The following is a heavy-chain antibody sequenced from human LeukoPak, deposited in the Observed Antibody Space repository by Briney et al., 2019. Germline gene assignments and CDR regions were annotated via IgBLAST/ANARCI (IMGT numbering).Heavy chain of an antibody. D-gene: IGHD2-15*01. CDR2: IYYSGST. CDR1: GGSISSYY. Sequence: PSETLSLXCTVSGGSISSYYWSWIRQPPGKVLEWIGYIYYSGSTNYNPSLKSRVTISVDTSKNQFSLKLSSVTAADTAVYYCARRRLLGYCSGGSCYSPLDYWGQGTLVTVSS. J-gene: IGHJ4*02. CDR3: ARRRLLGYCSGGSCYSPLDY. V-gene: IGHV4-59*12.